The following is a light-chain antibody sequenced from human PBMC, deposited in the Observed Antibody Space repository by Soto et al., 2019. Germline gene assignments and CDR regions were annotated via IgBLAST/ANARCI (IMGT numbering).Light chain of an antibody. CDR3: QSYDSSLSGSV. J-gene: IGLJ2*01. CDR1: SSNIGAGYD. CDR2: GNS. V-gene: IGLV1-40*01. Sequence: QSVLTQPPSVSGAPWQRVTISCTGSSSNIGAGYDVHWYQQLPGTAPKLLIYGNSNRPSGVPDRFSGPKSGTSASLAITGLQAEDEADYYCQSYDSSLSGSVFGGGTKLTVL.